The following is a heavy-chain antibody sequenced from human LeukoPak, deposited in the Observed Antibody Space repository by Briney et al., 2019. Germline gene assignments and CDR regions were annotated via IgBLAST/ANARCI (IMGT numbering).Heavy chain of an antibody. V-gene: IGHV3-74*01. Sequence: GGSLRLSCAASGFTFSSYWMHWVRRAPGKGLVWVSRIDSDGSSTSYADSVKGRFTISRDNAKNTLYLQMNSLRAEDTAVYYCASPGGIYALLGFGYWGQGTLVTVSS. D-gene: IGHD2/OR15-2a*01. CDR3: ASPGGIYALLGFGY. J-gene: IGHJ4*02. CDR1: GFTFSSYW. CDR2: IDSDGSST.